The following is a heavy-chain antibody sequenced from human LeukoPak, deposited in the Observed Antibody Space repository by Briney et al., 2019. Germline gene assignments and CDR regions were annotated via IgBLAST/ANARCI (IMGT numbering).Heavy chain of an antibody. CDR2: ISYDGSNK. D-gene: IGHD2-15*01. CDR3: ARDLHCSGGTCYSYSSHRNWFDP. Sequence: GTSLRLSCAASGFTFSSYAMHWVRRAPGKGLEWVAVISYDGSNKYYADSVKGRFTISRDNSKNTLYLQVNSLRVEDTAVYYCARDLHCSGGTCYSYSSHRNWFDPWGQGTLVTVSS. V-gene: IGHV3-30*04. J-gene: IGHJ5*02. CDR1: GFTFSSYA.